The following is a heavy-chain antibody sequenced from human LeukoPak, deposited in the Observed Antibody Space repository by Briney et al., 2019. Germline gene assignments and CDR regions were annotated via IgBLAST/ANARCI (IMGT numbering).Heavy chain of an antibody. CDR1: GGSISSYY. CDR2: IYYSEST. D-gene: IGHD3-10*01. V-gene: IGHV4-59*01. Sequence: SETLSLTCTVSGGSISSYYWSWIRQSPGKGLEWIGYIYYSESTYYKPSLKSRVTISVDTSKNQFSLRLSSVTAADTAVYYCARGGYYGSGNDFRFDPWGQGTLVTVSS. CDR3: ARGGYYGSGNDFRFDP. J-gene: IGHJ5*02.